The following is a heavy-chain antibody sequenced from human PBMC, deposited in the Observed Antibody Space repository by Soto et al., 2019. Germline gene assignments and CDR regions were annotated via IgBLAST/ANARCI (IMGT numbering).Heavy chain of an antibody. Sequence: QVQLQESGPGLVKTSQTLSLTCTVSGGSISSGGYYWSWIRQHPGKGLEWIGYIYYSGSTYYNPSLKSRVTISVDTSKNQFSLKLSSVTAADTAVYYCARDSRYFDWYYYYGMDVWGQGTTVTVSS. CDR2: IYYSGST. CDR3: ARDSRYFDWYYYYGMDV. D-gene: IGHD3-9*01. CDR1: GGSISSGGYY. J-gene: IGHJ6*02. V-gene: IGHV4-31*03.